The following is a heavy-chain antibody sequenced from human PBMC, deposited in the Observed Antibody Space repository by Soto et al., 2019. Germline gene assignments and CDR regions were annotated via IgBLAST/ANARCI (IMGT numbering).Heavy chain of an antibody. CDR3: ARGYCSGGSCYGMDV. CDR2: IYYSGST. CDR1: GGSISSSSYH. J-gene: IGHJ6*02. V-gene: IGHV4-39*01. D-gene: IGHD2-15*01. Sequence: PSETLSLTCTVSGGSISSSSYHWGWIRQPPGKGLEWIGSIYYSGSTYYNPSLKSRVTISVDTSKNQFSLKLSSVTAADTAVYYCARGYCSGGSCYGMDVWGQGTTVTVSS.